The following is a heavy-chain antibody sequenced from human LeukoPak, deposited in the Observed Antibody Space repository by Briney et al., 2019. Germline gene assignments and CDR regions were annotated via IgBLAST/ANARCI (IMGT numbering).Heavy chain of an antibody. D-gene: IGHD1-26*01. J-gene: IGHJ4*02. CDR1: GGSVSSNNYY. Sequence: SETLSLTCTVSGGSVSSNNYYWSWIRQPPGKGLEWIGYIYYSGSTNYNPSLKSRVTISIDASKNQFSLKVYSVTAADTAIYYCSRESGAFCPFGYWGQGTLVIVPS. V-gene: IGHV4-61*01. CDR3: SRESGAFCPFGY. CDR2: IYYSGST.